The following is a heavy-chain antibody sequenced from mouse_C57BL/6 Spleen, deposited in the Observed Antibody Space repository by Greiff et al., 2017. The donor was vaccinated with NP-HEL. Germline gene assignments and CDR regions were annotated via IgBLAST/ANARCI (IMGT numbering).Heavy chain of an antibody. CDR2: IDPSDSYT. J-gene: IGHJ3*01. D-gene: IGHD2-10*01. V-gene: IGHV1-69*01. CDR1: GYTFTSYW. Sequence: QVQLQQPGAELVMPGASVKLSCKASGYTFTSYWMHWVKQRPGQGLEWIGEIDPSDSYTNYNQKFKGKSTLTVDKSSSTAYMQLSSLTSEDSAVYYCARAYSAWFAYWGQGTLVTVSA. CDR3: ARAYSAWFAY.